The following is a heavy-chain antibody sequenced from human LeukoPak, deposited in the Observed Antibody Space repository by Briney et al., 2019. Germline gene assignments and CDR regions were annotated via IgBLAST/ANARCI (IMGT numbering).Heavy chain of an antibody. CDR1: GFSISSHF. D-gene: IGHD2-21*02. J-gene: IGHJ4*02. Sequence: GGSLGLSCAASGFSISSHFMTWVRQAPEKGLEWVSVIYTGGITHYADSVAGRFTISRDISKNTLYLQMNNLRVEDTAVYYCARDQVTSGGGLDYWGQGTLVTVSS. V-gene: IGHV3-53*01. CDR3: ARDQVTSGGGLDY. CDR2: IYTGGIT.